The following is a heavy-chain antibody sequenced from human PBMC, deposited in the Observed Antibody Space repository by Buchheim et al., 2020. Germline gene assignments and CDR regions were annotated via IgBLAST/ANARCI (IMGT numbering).Heavy chain of an antibody. V-gene: IGHV5-51*01. CDR1: GYTYSDYW. J-gene: IGHJ4*02. D-gene: IGHD5-18*01. Sequence: EVQLVQSGEEVKKAGESLKISCKGSGYTYSDYWIAWVRQMPGKGLEWMGIIYPGDSDTRYSPSFQGRVTISADKSISTAYLQWGSLKASDTAMYYCARVYGYSYPAFDYWGQGTL. CDR2: IYPGDSDT. CDR3: ARVYGYSYPAFDY.